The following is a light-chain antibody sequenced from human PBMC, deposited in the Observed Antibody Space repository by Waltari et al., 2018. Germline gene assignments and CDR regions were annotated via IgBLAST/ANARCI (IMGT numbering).Light chain of an antibody. J-gene: IGLJ2*01. CDR1: SSDVGGHNY. CDR3: SSYTSSSTVV. V-gene: IGLV2-14*01. Sequence: QSALTQPASVSGSPGQSITISCTGTSSDVGGHNYVSWYQHHPGKAPKLMIYEVNNRPSGVSTRFSGSKSVNTASLTISDRQAEDEADYHCSSYTSSSTVVFGGGTKLTVL. CDR2: EVN.